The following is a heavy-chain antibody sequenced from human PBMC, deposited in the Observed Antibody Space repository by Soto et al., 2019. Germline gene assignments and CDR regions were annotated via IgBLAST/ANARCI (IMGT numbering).Heavy chain of an antibody. Sequence: QVQLVQSGAEVKKPGSSVKVSCKASGGTFSSYAISWVRQAPGQGLEWMGGIIPIFGTANYAQKFQVRVTITADESTSTAYMELSSLRSEDTAVYYCARYCSSTSCPYYYYYGMDVWGQGTTVTVSS. V-gene: IGHV1-69*01. D-gene: IGHD2-2*01. CDR2: IIPIFGTA. CDR3: ARYCSSTSCPYYYYYGMDV. CDR1: GGTFSSYA. J-gene: IGHJ6*02.